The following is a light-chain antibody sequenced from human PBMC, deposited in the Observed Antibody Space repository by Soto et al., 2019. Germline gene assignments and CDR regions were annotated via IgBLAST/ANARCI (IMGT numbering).Light chain of an antibody. CDR2: ANN. CDR1: SSNIGAGYD. CDR3: QSYDSSLSAWV. J-gene: IGLJ3*02. V-gene: IGLV1-40*01. Sequence: QAVVTQPPSVSVAPGQRVTISCTGSSSNIGAGYDVHWYQQLPGTAPKLLIYANNNRPSGVPDRFSGSKSGTSASLAITGLQADDEADYYCQSYDSSLSAWVFGGGTKLTVL.